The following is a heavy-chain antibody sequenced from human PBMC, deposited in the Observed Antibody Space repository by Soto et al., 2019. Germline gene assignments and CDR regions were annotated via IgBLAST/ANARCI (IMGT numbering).Heavy chain of an antibody. D-gene: IGHD5-12*01. CDR3: ARGRHSTSSHIVSTAPFDY. Sequence: SQTLSLTCAISGDSVSSNSAAWNWIRQSPSRGLEWLGRTYYRSKWYNDYAVSVKSRITINPGTSKNQFSLQLNSVTPEDTAVYYCARGRHSTSSHIVSTAPFDYWGQGTLVTVSS. CDR2: TYYRSKWYN. V-gene: IGHV6-1*01. J-gene: IGHJ4*02. CDR1: GDSVSSNSAA.